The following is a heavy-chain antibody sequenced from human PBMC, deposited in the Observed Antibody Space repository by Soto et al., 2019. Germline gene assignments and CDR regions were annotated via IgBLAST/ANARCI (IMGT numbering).Heavy chain of an antibody. CDR2: IKSKVDGGTT. V-gene: IGHV3-15*07. Sequence: EVQLVESGGGLVKPGGSLRLGCEVSGFTVGSAWMNWVRQAPGKGLVWVGRIKSKVDGGTTDYAEPVKGRFTISIDDSKNTLYLQMESLKTEDTAVYYCTSAPQRALTEKMARSWGQGTLVTVSS. CDR1: GFTVGSAW. D-gene: IGHD2-21*02. CDR3: TSAPQRALTEKMARS. J-gene: IGHJ5*02.